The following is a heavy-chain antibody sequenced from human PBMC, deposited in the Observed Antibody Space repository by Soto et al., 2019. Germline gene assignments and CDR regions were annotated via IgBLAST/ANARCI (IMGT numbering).Heavy chain of an antibody. Sequence: EVQLVESGGGLIQPGGSLRLSCAVSGFTVSNNYMSWVRQARGMGRGGVLVFYRGGYTAYGDSVKGRFTISRDNSKNTXXXXXXXXXXXXXXXXXXXXPRGGGGYWGQGTLVTVSS. D-gene: IGHD3-16*01. V-gene: IGHV3-53*01. CDR1: GFTVSNNY. CDR3: XXPRGGGGY. J-gene: IGHJ4*02. CDR2: FYRGGYT.